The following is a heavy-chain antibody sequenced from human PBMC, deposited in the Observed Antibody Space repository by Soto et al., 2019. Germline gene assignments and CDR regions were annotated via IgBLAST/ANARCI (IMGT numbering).Heavy chain of an antibody. Sequence: ASVKVSCKASGYSFTTYYMHWVRQAPGQGLEWMGMINPSCGSTSYAQKFQGRVTMTRDTSTSTVYMELSSLRSEDTAVYYCARNDKSGLDYWGQGTLVTVSS. J-gene: IGHJ4*02. D-gene: IGHD1-1*01. V-gene: IGHV1-46*01. CDR3: ARNDKSGLDY. CDR1: GYSFTTYY. CDR2: INPSCGST.